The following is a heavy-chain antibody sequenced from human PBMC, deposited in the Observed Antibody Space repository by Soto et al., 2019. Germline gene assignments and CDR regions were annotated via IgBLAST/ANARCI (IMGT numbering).Heavy chain of an antibody. D-gene: IGHD1-26*01. CDR3: ARQGGSPPVYYYYGMDV. Sequence: LKISCKGSGYSFTSYWISWVRQMPGKGLEWMGRIDPSDSYTNYSPSFQGHVTISADKSISTAYLQWSSLKASDTAMYYCARQGGSPPVYYYYGMDVWGQGTTVTVSS. V-gene: IGHV5-10-1*01. CDR2: IDPSDSYT. CDR1: GYSFTSYW. J-gene: IGHJ6*02.